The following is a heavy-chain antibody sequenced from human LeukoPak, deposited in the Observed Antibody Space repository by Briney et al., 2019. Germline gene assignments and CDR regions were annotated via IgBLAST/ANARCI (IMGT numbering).Heavy chain of an antibody. V-gene: IGHV4-4*07. CDR2: IYTSGST. CDR3: ARNRGSTVITDHYYYYYMDV. CDR1: GGSISSYY. Sequence: SETLSLTCTVSGGSISSYYWSWIRQPAGKGLEWIGRIYTSGSTNYNPSLKSRVTMSVDTSKNEFSLKLSSVTAADTAVYYCARNRGSTVITDHYYYYYMDVWGKGTTVTVSS. D-gene: IGHD4-11*01. J-gene: IGHJ6*03.